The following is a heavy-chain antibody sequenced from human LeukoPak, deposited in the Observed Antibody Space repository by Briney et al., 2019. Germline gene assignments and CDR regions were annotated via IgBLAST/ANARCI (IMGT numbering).Heavy chain of an antibody. V-gene: IGHV3-33*01. J-gene: IGHJ4*02. Sequence: GGSLRLSCTASGFTLSSYAIHWVRQAPGKGLEWVSVVYLDGSKIYYADSVKGRFTLSRDNSKNTLYLQMNSLIAEDTAVYYCVRDDSGSVIRGVLHYWGQGALVTVSS. D-gene: IGHD3-10*01. CDR1: GFTLSSYA. CDR3: VRDDSGSVIRGVLHY. CDR2: VYLDGSKI.